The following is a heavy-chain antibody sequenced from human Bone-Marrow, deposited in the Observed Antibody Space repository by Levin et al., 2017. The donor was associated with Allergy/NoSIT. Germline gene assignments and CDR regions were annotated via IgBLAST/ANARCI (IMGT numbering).Heavy chain of an antibody. J-gene: IGHJ6*01. CDR1: GFTFSSYW. D-gene: IGHD2-2*01. V-gene: IGHV3-7*02. Sequence: PGGSLRLSCAASGFTFSSYWMSWVRHTPGKGLEWVASIKKDGSEKYYVDSVKGRFTISRDNAKNSLYLQMNSLRAEDAAVYYCARRIVVVIDATVLNVPKSMYNKYYKSMDVWGKGTKVTVSS. CDR3: ARRIVVVIDATVLNVPKSMYNKYYKSMDV. CDR2: IKKDGSEK.